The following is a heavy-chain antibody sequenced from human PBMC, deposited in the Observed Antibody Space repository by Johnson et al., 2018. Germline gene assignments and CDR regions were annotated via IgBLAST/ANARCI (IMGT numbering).Heavy chain of an antibody. D-gene: IGHD3-16*01. CDR2: MGNSAATI. CDR3: ANHLYLQCP. CDR1: GDTFSRYG. J-gene: IGHJ5*02. Sequence: EVQLLETGGGLGQPGGSLTLSCAASGDTFSRYGVRWVRQVPGKGLEWVSGMGNSAATIKYTDSVKGRLTISRDNNKDTLYLQMNNLRAEDTAVYYCANHLYLQCPRGQGTLVTVSS. V-gene: IGHV3-23*01.